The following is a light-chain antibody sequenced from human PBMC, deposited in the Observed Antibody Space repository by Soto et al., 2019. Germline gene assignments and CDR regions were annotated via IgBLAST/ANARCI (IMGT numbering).Light chain of an antibody. Sequence: DIVMTQSPDSLAVSLGERATINCKSSQSVLYSSNNKNYLAWYQQKPGQPPKLLIYWASTRESGVPDRFSGSGSGTDFTLTIRSLQAKDVAVYYCQQYYSTPPVTFGPGTKVDIK. J-gene: IGKJ3*01. CDR1: QSVLYSSNNKNY. CDR2: WAS. CDR3: QQYYSTPPVT. V-gene: IGKV4-1*01.